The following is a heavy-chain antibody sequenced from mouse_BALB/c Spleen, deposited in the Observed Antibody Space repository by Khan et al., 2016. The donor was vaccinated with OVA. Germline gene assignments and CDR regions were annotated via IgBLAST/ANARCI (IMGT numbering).Heavy chain of an antibody. CDR2: INPSNGGT. D-gene: IGHD1-1*02. J-gene: IGHJ3*01. CDR3: TRSGYGAFAY. Sequence: QVQLQQSGAELVKPGASVRLSCKASGYTFTSYYLYWVKQRPGHGLEWIGDINPSNGGTNFNENFKTKATLTVDKSSSTAYMQLSSLTSEDSAVYYCTRSGYGAFAYWGQGTLVNVSA. CDR1: GYTFTSYY. V-gene: IGHV1S81*02.